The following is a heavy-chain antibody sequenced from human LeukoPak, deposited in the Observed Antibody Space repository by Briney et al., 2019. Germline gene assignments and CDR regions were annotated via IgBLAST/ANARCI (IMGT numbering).Heavy chain of an antibody. V-gene: IGHV4-59*01. CDR2: IYYSGST. D-gene: IGHD6-6*01. CDR3: ARVAARYVGMDV. J-gene: IGHJ6*02. CDR1: AGSINNYY. Sequence: SETLSLTCTVSAGSINNYYWSWIRQPPGKGLEWIGFIYYSGSTNYNPSLKSRVTISVDTSKKQVSLNLSSVTAADTAVYYCARVAARYVGMDVWGQGTTVTVSS.